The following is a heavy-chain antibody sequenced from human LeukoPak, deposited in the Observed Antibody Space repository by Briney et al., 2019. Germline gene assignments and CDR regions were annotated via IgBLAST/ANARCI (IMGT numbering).Heavy chain of an antibody. V-gene: IGHV3-15*01. CDR1: GFTFTNAW. Sequence: PGGSLRLSCAASGFTFTNAWMSWVRQAPGKGLEWVGHIKSKVAGGTTDYAAPVKGRFTISRDDSKDTLYLQMNSLQTEDTAVYYCTTDHGEYALVYWGQGTLVTVSS. D-gene: IGHD4-17*01. J-gene: IGHJ4*02. CDR2: IKSKVAGGTT. CDR3: TTDHGEYALVY.